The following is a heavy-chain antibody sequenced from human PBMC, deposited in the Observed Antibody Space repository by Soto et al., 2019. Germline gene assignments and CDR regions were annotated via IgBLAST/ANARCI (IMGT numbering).Heavy chain of an antibody. CDR3: ASSSSSSVRGDY. D-gene: IGHD6-6*01. Sequence: QVQLVQSGAEVKKPGSSVKVSCKASGGTFSSYAISWVRQAPGQGLEWMGGIIPIFGTANYAQKFQGRVXIXAXXSTSTAYMELSSLRSEDTAVYYCASSSSSSVRGDYWGQGTLVTVSS. CDR2: IIPIFGTA. CDR1: GGTFSSYA. V-gene: IGHV1-69*12. J-gene: IGHJ4*02.